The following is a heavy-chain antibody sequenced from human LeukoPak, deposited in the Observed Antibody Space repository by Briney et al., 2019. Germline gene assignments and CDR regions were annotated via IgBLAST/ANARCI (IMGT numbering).Heavy chain of an antibody. D-gene: IGHD2-15*01. J-gene: IGHJ4*02. CDR1: GFTFSSYS. CDR3: ARGFEFGYCSGGSCPRTPSFDY. CDR2: INNSNSTI. V-gene: IGHV3-48*01. Sequence: GGALRLSCSASGFTFSSYSMNWVRQAPGKGLEWVSYINNSNSTIYYADSLKGRFTISRDNAKNSLYLQMNSLRAEDTAVYYCARGFEFGYCSGGSCPRTPSFDYWGQGTLVTVSS.